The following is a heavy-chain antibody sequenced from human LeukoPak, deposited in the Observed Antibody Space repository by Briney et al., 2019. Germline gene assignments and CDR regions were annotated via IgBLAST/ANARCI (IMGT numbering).Heavy chain of an antibody. J-gene: IGHJ4*02. V-gene: IGHV3-7*01. CDR1: GFTFSNYW. D-gene: IGHD3-16*01. CDR3: ARDLA. CDR2: IRQDGSQK. Sequence: GGSLRLSCAASGFTFSNYWMSWVRQAPGKGLEWVANIRQDGSQKYYVDSVKGRFTISRDNAKNSLYLQMNSLRAEDTAVYYCARDLAWGQGTLVTVSS.